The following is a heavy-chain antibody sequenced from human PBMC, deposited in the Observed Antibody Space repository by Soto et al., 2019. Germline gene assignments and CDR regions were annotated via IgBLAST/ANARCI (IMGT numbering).Heavy chain of an antibody. CDR2: ISAYNGNT. CDR1: GYTFTNYG. CDR3: ARDGLVPALYYFDY. D-gene: IGHD3-9*01. Sequence: QVPLVQSGAEVKKPGASVKVSCKASGYTFTNYGISWVRQAPGQGLEWMGWISAYNGNTNYAQRLQGRVTLTTDTSTSTAYMELRSLRSDDTALYYCARDGLVPALYYFDYWGQGTLVTVSS. J-gene: IGHJ4*02. V-gene: IGHV1-18*01.